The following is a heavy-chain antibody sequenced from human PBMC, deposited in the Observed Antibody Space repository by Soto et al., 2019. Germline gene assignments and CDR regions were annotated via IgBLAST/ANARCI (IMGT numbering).Heavy chain of an antibody. V-gene: IGHV3-23*01. CDR3: AKGDSSGWYQGFDY. CDR1: GFTFSSYA. CDR2: ISGSGGST. Sequence: GGSLRLSCAASGFTFSSYAMSWVRQAPGKGLEWVSAISGSGGSTYYADSVKGRFTISRDNSKNTLYPQMNSLRAEDTAVYYCAKGDSSGWYQGFDYWGQGTLVTVSS. J-gene: IGHJ4*02. D-gene: IGHD6-19*01.